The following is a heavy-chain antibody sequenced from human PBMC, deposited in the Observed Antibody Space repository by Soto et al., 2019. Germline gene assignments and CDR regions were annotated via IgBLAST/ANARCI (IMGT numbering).Heavy chain of an antibody. J-gene: IGHJ4*02. V-gene: IGHV3-23*01. CDR3: PKDTRVLYYDSGISSY. D-gene: IGHD3-10*01. CDR1: GFTFSNYA. Sequence: EVQLLESGGGLVQPGGSLRLSCAASGFTFSNYAMSWVRQAPGKGLEWVSAISGSGGSTYYADSVKGRFTISRDNSNNTLYLQMSTLRAEDTAVYSCPKDTRVLYYDSGISSYWGQGTLVTVSS. CDR2: ISGSGGST.